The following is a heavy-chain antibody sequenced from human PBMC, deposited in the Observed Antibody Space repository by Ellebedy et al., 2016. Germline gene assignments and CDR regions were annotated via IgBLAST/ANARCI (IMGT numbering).Heavy chain of an antibody. CDR1: GLPFRNFF. CDR2: IYSGGDT. D-gene: IGHD4-17*01. CDR3: RQGHYANY. Sequence: GGSLRLXXATSGLPFRNFFMSWVRQAPGKGLEWVSLIYSGGDTSYADSVKGRFTISRDIARNSLYLQMNRLRAEDTAVYYCRQGHYANYWGQGTLVTVSS. J-gene: IGHJ4*02. V-gene: IGHV3-53*01.